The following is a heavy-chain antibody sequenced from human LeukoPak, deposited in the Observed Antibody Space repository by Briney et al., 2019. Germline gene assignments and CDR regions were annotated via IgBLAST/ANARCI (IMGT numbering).Heavy chain of an antibody. CDR2: ISGCGGKT. CDR3: ARDGDAFDI. J-gene: IGHJ3*02. V-gene: IGHV1-18*04. CDR1: GYTFIGYY. Sequence: ASVKVSCKASGYTFIGYYMHWVRQAPGQGLEWMGWISGCGGKTHYAQKVQGRVAMTIETSTSTAYMELRSLRSDDTAVYYCARDGDAFDIWGQGTMVTVSS.